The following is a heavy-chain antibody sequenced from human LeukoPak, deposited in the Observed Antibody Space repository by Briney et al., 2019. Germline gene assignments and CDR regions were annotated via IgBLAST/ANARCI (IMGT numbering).Heavy chain of an antibody. V-gene: IGHV4-39*01. CDR2: IYHTGST. CDR3: ARSSATMTTGDY. Sequence: SETLSLTCTVSGDSIDKSTYYWGWIRQPPGKGLEWIGSIYHTGSTYYNPSLKSRVTVSVDTSKNQFSLKLSSVTAADTAVYYCARSSATMTTGDYWGPGTLVTVSS. CDR1: GDSIDKSTYY. D-gene: IGHD5-12*01. J-gene: IGHJ4*02.